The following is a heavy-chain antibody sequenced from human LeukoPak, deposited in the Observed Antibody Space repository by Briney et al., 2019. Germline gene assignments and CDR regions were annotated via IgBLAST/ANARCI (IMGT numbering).Heavy chain of an antibody. D-gene: IGHD6-13*01. Sequence: GRSLRLSCAASGFTFDDYAMHWVRQAPGKGLEWVSGISWNSGSIGYADSVKGRFTISRDNAKNSLYLQMNSLRAEDTALYYCAKSGQQLVHPCDQSYNNWFDPWGQGTLVTVSS. V-gene: IGHV3-9*01. CDR1: GFTFDDYA. CDR3: AKSGQQLVHPCDQSYNNWFDP. J-gene: IGHJ5*02. CDR2: ISWNSGSI.